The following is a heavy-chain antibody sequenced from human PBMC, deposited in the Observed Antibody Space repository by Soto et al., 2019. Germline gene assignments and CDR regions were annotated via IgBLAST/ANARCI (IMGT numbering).Heavy chain of an antibody. V-gene: IGHV1-46*03. Sequence: GASVKVSCKASGYTFTSYYMHWVRQAPGQGLEWMGIINPSGGSTSYAQKFQGRVTMTRDTSTSTVYMELSSLRSEDTAVYYCARDPRKRSGDNTIFGVRQDGLVWGKGTTVTVSS. D-gene: IGHD3-3*01. CDR3: ARDPRKRSGDNTIFGVRQDGLV. CDR2: INPSGGST. J-gene: IGHJ6*04. CDR1: GYTFTSYY.